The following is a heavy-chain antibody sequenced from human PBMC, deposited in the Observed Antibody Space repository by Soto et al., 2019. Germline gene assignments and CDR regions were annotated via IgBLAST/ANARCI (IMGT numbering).Heavy chain of an antibody. CDR1: GGSISSYY. D-gene: IGHD3-10*01. CDR2: IYTSGST. V-gene: IGHV4-4*07. J-gene: IGHJ6*02. CDR3: ARDWGYYGSGSSTYYYYGMDV. Sequence: TLSLTCTVSGGSISSYYWSWIRQPAGKGLEWIGRIYTSGSTNYNPSLKSRVTMSVDTSKNQFSLKLSSVTAADTAVYYCARDWGYYGSGSSTYYYYGMDVWGQGTTVTVSS.